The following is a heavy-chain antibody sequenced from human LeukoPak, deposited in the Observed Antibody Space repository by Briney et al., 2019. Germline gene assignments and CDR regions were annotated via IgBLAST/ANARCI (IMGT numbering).Heavy chain of an antibody. CDR3: ARGTRGFGQRAFDI. D-gene: IGHD3-10*01. CDR2: IYYSGST. J-gene: IGHJ3*02. Sequence: SETLSLTCTVSGGSISSYYWSWIRQPPGKGLEWIGYIYYSGSTNYNPSLKSRVTISVDTSKNQFSLKLSSVTAADTAVYYCARGTRGFGQRAFDIWGQGTMVTVSS. V-gene: IGHV4-59*12. CDR1: GGSISSYY.